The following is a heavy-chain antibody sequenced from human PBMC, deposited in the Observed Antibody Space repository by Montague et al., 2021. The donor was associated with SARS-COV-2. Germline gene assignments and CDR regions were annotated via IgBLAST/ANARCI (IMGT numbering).Heavy chain of an antibody. CDR3: VRAPSSGSFRYTFDL. V-gene: IGHV3-48*03. J-gene: IGHJ2*01. CDR1: GFTVTTYY. CDR2: ITANGTTM. D-gene: IGHD1-26*01. Sequence: SLRLSCAASGFTVTTYYMHWVRQAPGRGLEWVSYITANGTTMYYADSVRGRFTVSRDNARNSLFLQMNSLRVEDTAVYYCVRAPSSGSFRYTFDLWGRGTLVTVSS.